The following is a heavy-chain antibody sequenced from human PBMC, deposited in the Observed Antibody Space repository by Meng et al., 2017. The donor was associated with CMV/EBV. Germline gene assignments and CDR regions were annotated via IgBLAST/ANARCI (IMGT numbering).Heavy chain of an antibody. CDR3: AKEYYYGSGSDAIYYYGMDV. CDR2: IRYDGSNK. V-gene: IGHV3-30*02. Sequence: GESLKISCAASGFTFSSYGMHWVRQAPGKGLEWVAFIRYDGSNKCYADSVKGRFTISRDNSKNTLYLQMNSLRAEDTAVYYCAKEYYYGSGSDAIYYYGMDVWGQGTTVTVSS. D-gene: IGHD3-10*01. J-gene: IGHJ6*02. CDR1: GFTFSSYG.